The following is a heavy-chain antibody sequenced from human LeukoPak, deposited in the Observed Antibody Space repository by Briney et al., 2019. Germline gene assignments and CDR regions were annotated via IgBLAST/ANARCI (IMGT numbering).Heavy chain of an antibody. J-gene: IGHJ4*02. CDR2: ISSSSSYI. Sequence: GGSLRLSCAASGFTFSSYSMNWVRQAPGKGLEWVSSISSSSSYIYYADSVKGRFTISRDNAKNSLYLQMNSPRAEDTAVYYCARDMVGIAAAGTLDYWGQGTLVTVSS. D-gene: IGHD6-13*01. CDR3: ARDMVGIAAAGTLDY. CDR1: GFTFSSYS. V-gene: IGHV3-21*01.